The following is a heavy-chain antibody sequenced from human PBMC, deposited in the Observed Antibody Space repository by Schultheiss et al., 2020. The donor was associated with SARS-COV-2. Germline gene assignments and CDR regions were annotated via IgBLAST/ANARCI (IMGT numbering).Heavy chain of an antibody. CDR2: IYYSGST. D-gene: IGHD3-10*01. V-gene: IGHV4-61*08. CDR1: GGSISSGGYY. CDR3: ARNYYGSGIHLGDWFDP. J-gene: IGHJ5*02. Sequence: SETLSLTCTVSGGSISSGGYYWSWIRQPPGKGLEWIGYIYYSGSTNYNPSLKSRVTISVDTSKNQFSLKLSSVTAADTAVYYCARNYYGSGIHLGDWFDPWGQGTLVTVSS.